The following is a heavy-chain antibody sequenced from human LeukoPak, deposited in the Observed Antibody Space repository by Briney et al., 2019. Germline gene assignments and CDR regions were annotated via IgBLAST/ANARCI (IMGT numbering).Heavy chain of an antibody. CDR3: ARGRRWLRHDMDV. D-gene: IGHD5-12*01. CDR2: ISSSSSFI. J-gene: IGHJ6*03. Sequence: PGGSLRLSCAASGFTFSRYSMNWVRQAPGKGLEWVSSISSSSSFIYYADSVKGRFTISRDNAKNSLYLQMNSLRAEDTAVYYCARGRRWLRHDMDVWGKGTTVTVSS. V-gene: IGHV3-21*01. CDR1: GFTFSRYS.